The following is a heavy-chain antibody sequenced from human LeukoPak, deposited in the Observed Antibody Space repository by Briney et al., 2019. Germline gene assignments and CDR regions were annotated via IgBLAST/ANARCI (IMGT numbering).Heavy chain of an antibody. CDR2: IWYDGTNK. Sequence: GGSLRLSCAASGFTFSSYGMHWVRQAPGKGLEWVALIWYDGTNKYYADSVKGRFTISRDNCKNTLYLQMNSLRAEDTAVYYCAKDYGLYYDSSGFDYWGQGTLVTVSS. CDR3: AKDYGLYYDSSGFDY. J-gene: IGHJ4*02. V-gene: IGHV3-33*06. CDR1: GFTFSSYG. D-gene: IGHD3-22*01.